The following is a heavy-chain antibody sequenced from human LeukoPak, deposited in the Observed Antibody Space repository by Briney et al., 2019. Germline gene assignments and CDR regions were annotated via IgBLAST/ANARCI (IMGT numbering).Heavy chain of an antibody. J-gene: IGHJ4*02. CDR1: GGSFSGDF. V-gene: IGHV4-34*01. CDR2: INHGGST. Sequence: SETLSLTCAVYGGSFSGDFWSWIRQSPGKGLEWIGEINHGGSTTYNPSLQSRVTMSVDTSTNQISLKMTSVTAADTAVYYCAGESSYYFDYWGQGTLVTVSS. CDR3: AGESSYYFDY.